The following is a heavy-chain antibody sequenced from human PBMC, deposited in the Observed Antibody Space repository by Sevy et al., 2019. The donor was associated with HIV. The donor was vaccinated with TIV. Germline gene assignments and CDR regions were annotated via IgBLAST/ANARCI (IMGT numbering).Heavy chain of an antibody. CDR1: GGTFSSYA. J-gene: IGHJ6*02. D-gene: IGHD2-2*01. V-gene: IGHV1-69*13. CDR2: IIPIFGTA. CDR3: ARGPAPVGPTFYYGMDV. Sequence: ASLKVSCKASGGTFSSYAISWVRQAPGQGLEWMGGIIPIFGTANYAQKFQGRVTITADESTSTAYMELSSLRSEDTAVYYCARGPAPVGPTFYYGMDVWGQGTTVTVSS.